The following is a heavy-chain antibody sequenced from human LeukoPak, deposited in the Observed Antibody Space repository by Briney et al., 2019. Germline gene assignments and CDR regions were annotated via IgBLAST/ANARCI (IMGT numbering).Heavy chain of an antibody. CDR3: ACLTTADAFDI. V-gene: IGHV4-61*01. CDR1: GYSISSGYY. Sequence: PSETLSLTCTVSGYSISSGYYWGWIRQPPGKGLEWIGYIYDSGSTNYNPSLKSRVTISVDTSKNQFSLKLSSVTAADTAVYYCACLTTADAFDIWGQGTMVTVSS. J-gene: IGHJ3*02. CDR2: IYDSGST. D-gene: IGHD3-22*01.